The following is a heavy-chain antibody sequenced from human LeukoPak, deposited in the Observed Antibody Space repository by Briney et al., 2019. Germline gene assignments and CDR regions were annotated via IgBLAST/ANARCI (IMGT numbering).Heavy chain of an antibody. D-gene: IGHD3-22*01. Sequence: GGSLILSCEASGFIMSVYWMSWVRQAPGKGLEWVGNIKQDGSERNYVDSVKGRFTISRDNAKKSLYLQINSLRAEDTAVYYCARDWGAYYHFFDYWGQGTLVTVSS. CDR1: GFIMSVYW. J-gene: IGHJ4*02. CDR3: ARDWGAYYHFFDY. CDR2: IKQDGSER. V-gene: IGHV3-7*01.